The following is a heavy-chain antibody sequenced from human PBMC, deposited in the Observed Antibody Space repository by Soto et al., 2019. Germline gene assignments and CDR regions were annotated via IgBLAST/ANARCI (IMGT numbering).Heavy chain of an antibody. D-gene: IGHD2-21*02. CDR1: GFTFRNSE. CDR3: ASEALCGADCYFFEY. J-gene: IGHJ4*02. Sequence: GGSLRLSCAGSGFTFRNSEMFWVRQAPGKGLEWVSKINYSGSNIYYSKSVKGRFTISRDNAKNSLYLQMNSLTDEDMAIYFCASEALCGADCYFFEYWGPGTLVTVS. V-gene: IGHV3-48*03. CDR2: INYSGSNI.